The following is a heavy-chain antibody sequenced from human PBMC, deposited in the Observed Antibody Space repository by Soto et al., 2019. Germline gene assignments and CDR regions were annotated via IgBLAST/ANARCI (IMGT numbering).Heavy chain of an antibody. CDR2: TYYRSKWYN. J-gene: IGHJ4*02. D-gene: IGHD2-15*01. Sequence: PSQTLSLTCAVSGDSVSSNNIAWNWLRQSPWRGLEWLGRTYYRSKWYNEYAVSVRSRITINLDTSKNQFSLQLNSVTPEDTAVYYCARGRWSTFVYWGQGAQVTVSS. V-gene: IGHV6-1*01. CDR3: ARGRWSTFVY. CDR1: GDSVSSNNIA.